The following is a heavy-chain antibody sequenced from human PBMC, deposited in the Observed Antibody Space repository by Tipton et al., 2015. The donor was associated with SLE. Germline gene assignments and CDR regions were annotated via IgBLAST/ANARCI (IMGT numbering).Heavy chain of an antibody. CDR3: ARSGHIVVVVLGYFDV. Sequence: LRLSCTVSGYSIRSGYYWGWIRQPPGKGLEWIGSIYHSGSTYYNPSLKSRVTISVDTSKNQFSLKLGSVTAADTAVYYCARSGHIVVVVLGYFDVWGRGTLVTVSS. CDR2: IYHSGST. D-gene: IGHD2-21*01. J-gene: IGHJ2*01. V-gene: IGHV4-38-2*02. CDR1: GYSIRSGYY.